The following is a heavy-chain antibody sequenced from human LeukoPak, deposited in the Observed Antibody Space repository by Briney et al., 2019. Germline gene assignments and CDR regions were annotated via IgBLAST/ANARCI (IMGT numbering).Heavy chain of an antibody. CDR3: AEDVRYYYGSGTPIGANFDY. Sequence: GGSLRLSCAASGFTFSSYAMSWVRQAPGKGLEWVSAISGSGGSTYYADSVKGRFTISRDNSKNTLYLQMNSLRAEDTAVYYCAEDVRYYYGSGTPIGANFDYWGQGTLVTVSS. D-gene: IGHD3-10*01. J-gene: IGHJ4*02. V-gene: IGHV3-23*01. CDR1: GFTFSSYA. CDR2: ISGSGGST.